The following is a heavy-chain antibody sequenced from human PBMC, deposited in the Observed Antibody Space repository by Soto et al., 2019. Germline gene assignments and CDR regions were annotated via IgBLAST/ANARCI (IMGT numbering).Heavy chain of an antibody. Sequence: GGSLRLSCAASGFTFSDYYMSWIRQAPGKGLEWVSYISSSSSYTNYADSVKGRFTISRDNAKNSLYLQMNSLRAEDTAVYYCARVDSYRTVDYWGQGTLVTVSS. CDR3: ARVDSYRTVDY. CDR2: ISSSSSYT. CDR1: GFTFSDYY. D-gene: IGHD5-18*01. V-gene: IGHV3-11*06. J-gene: IGHJ4*02.